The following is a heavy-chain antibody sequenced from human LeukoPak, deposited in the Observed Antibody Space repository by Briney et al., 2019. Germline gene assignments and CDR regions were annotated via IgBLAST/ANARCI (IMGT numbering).Heavy chain of an antibody. CDR3: ARRPWGYDSSGYYFDY. CDR1: GFTFSSYA. CDR2: IYYSGST. J-gene: IGHJ4*02. Sequence: PGGSLRLSCAASGFTFSSYAMSWIRQPPGKGLEWIGSIYYSGSTYYNPSLKSRVTISVDTSKNQFSLKLSSVTAADTAVYYCARRPWGYDSSGYYFDYWGQGTLVTVSS. V-gene: IGHV4-39*01. D-gene: IGHD3-22*01.